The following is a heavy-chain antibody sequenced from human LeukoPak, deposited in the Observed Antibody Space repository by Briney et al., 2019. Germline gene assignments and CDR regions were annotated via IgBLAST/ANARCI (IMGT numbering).Heavy chain of an antibody. Sequence: SETLSLTCTVSGGSISSYYWSWIRQPPGKGLEWIGYIYYSGSTNYNPSLKSRVTISVDTSKNQFSLKLSSVTADYGNWYFDLWGRGTLVTVSS. CDR1: GGSISSYY. CDR2: IYYSGST. D-gene: IGHD3-16*01. V-gene: IGHV4-59*01. CDR3: L. J-gene: IGHJ2*01.